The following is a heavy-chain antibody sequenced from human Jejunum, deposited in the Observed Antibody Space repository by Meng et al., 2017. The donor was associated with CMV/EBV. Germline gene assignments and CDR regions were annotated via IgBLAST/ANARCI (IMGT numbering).Heavy chain of an antibody. V-gene: IGHV4-31*02. CDR2: IYYSGTK. CDR3: ARNSIFDVLTGNSYYFDN. J-gene: IGHJ4*02. Sequence: GHYYYNWIRQQPGKGLEWIGHIYYSGTKSYNPSLKSRLTISVDTAENQFSLKLTSVTAADTAVYFCARNSIFDVLTGNSYYFDNWGQGTLVTVSS. D-gene: IGHD3-9*01. CDR1: GHYY.